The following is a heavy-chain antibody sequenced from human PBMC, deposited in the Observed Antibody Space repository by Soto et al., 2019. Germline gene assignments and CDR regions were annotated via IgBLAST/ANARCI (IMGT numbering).Heavy chain of an antibody. CDR1: GGTFSSYA. Sequence: ASVKVSCKASGGTFSSYAISWVRQAPGQGLEWMGGIIPIFGTANYAQKFQGRVTITADESTSTAYMELSSLRSEDTAVYYCARAWGYYDFWSGYYPRQPYYYYYGMDVWGQGTTVTVSS. V-gene: IGHV1-69*13. J-gene: IGHJ6*02. CDR3: ARAWGYYDFWSGYYPRQPYYYYYGMDV. D-gene: IGHD3-3*01. CDR2: IIPIFGTA.